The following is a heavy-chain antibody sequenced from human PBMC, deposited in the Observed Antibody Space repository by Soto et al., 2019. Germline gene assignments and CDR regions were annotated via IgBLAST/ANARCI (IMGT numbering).Heavy chain of an antibody. Sequence: PSETLSLTCTVSGGSISSYYWSWIRQPPGKGLEWIGYIYYSGSTNYNPSLKSRVTISVDTSKNQFSLKLSSVTAADTAVYYCARDPRYYDILTGNYYYGMDVWGQGTTVTVSS. CDR3: ARDPRYYDILTGNYYYGMDV. J-gene: IGHJ6*02. D-gene: IGHD3-9*01. CDR2: IYYSGST. CDR1: GGSISSYY. V-gene: IGHV4-59*01.